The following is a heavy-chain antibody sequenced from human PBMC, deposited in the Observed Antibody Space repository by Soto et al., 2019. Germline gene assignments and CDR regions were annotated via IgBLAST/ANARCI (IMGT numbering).Heavy chain of an antibody. J-gene: IGHJ5*02. CDR1: GGSISSGDYY. D-gene: IGHD3-3*01. V-gene: IGHV4-30-4*01. Sequence: LSLTCTVSGGSISSGDYYWSWIRQPPGKGLEWIGYIYYSGSTYYNPSLKSRVTISVDTSKNQFSLKLSSVTAADTAVYYCARVPLERTIFGVVIPFDPWGQGTLVTVSS. CDR3: ARVPLERTIFGVVIPFDP. CDR2: IYYSGST.